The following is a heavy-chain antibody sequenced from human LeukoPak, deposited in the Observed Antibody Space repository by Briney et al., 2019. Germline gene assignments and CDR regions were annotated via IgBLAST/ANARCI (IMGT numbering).Heavy chain of an antibody. D-gene: IGHD2-2*01. J-gene: IGHJ3*02. Sequence: SETLSLTCTVSSGSFRTYYWSWIRQPPGKGLEWSGYIFYNEGTSYNPSLKSRVTISVDTSNNQLSLKVNSVTAADTAMYYCVKSNSRYQPWTLDIWGRGTMVTVSS. CDR2: IFYNEGT. CDR3: VKSNSRYQPWTLDI. CDR1: SGSFRTYY. V-gene: IGHV4-59*01.